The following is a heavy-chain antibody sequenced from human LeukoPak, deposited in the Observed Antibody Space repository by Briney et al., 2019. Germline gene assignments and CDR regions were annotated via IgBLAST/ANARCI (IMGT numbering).Heavy chain of an antibody. D-gene: IGHD6-13*01. J-gene: IGHJ4*02. CDR2: IYTSGST. CDR1: GGSISSYY. V-gene: IGHV4-4*07. Sequence: TSETLSLTCTVSGGSISSYYWSWIRQPAGKGLEWIGRIYTSGSTNYNPSLKSRVTMSVDTSKNQFSLKLSSVTAADTAVYYCARGRSHSSSWVIGYWGQGTLVTVSS. CDR3: ARGRSHSSSWVIGY.